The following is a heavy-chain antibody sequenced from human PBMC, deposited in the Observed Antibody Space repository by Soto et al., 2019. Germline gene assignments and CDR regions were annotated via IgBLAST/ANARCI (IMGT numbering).Heavy chain of an antibody. CDR2: IYPGDSDT. CDR3: ARCPRGYSSGWYGMDV. Sequence: PGESLKISCKGSGYSFTSYWIGWVRQMPGKGLEWTGIIYPGDSDTRYSPSFQGQVTISADKSISTAYLQWSSLKASDTAMYYCARCPRGYSSGWYGMDVWGQGTTVTVSS. D-gene: IGHD6-19*01. J-gene: IGHJ6*02. CDR1: GYSFTSYW. V-gene: IGHV5-51*01.